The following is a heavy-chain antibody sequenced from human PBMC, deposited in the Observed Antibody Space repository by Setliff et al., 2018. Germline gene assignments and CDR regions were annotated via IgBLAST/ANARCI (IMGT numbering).Heavy chain of an antibody. V-gene: IGHV4-30-4*08. D-gene: IGHD3-22*01. CDR1: GGSISSGDYY. CDR2: IYSSGST. CDR3: ARYRPSGSSRLNYFDL. J-gene: IGHJ2*01. Sequence: SETLSLTCTVSGGSISSGDYYWSWTHQPPGKGLEWIGYIYSSGSTYYNPSLKSRVSISVDTSKNQFSLKLSSVTAADTAVYYCARYRPSGSSRLNYFDLWGRGTLVTAPQ.